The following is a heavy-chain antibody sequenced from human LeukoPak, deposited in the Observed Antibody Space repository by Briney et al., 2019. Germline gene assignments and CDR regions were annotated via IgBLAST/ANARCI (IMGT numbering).Heavy chain of an antibody. Sequence: RASVKVSCKASGYTFTSYPMNWVRQAPGQGREWMGWINTNTGNPTYAQGFTGRFVFSLDTSVSTAYLQITSLKAEDTAVYYCARGAYYYYYYMDVWGKGTTVTVSS. CDR3: ARGAYYYYYYMDV. CDR1: GYTFTSYP. V-gene: IGHV7-4-1*02. CDR2: INTNTGNP. J-gene: IGHJ6*03.